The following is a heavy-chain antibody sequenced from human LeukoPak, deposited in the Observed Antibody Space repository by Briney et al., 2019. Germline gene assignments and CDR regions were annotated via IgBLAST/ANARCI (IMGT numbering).Heavy chain of an antibody. J-gene: IGHJ6*03. CDR3: ARVLEDTAMVRNNYYYMDV. Sequence: PGGCLRLSCAASGFTFSSYGMHWVRQAPGKGLEWVAVISYDGSNKYYADSVKGRFTISRDNSKNTLYLQMNSLRAEDTAVYYCARVLEDTAMVRNNYYYMDVWGKGTTVTVSS. V-gene: IGHV3-30*03. CDR2: ISYDGSNK. D-gene: IGHD5-18*01. CDR1: GFTFSSYG.